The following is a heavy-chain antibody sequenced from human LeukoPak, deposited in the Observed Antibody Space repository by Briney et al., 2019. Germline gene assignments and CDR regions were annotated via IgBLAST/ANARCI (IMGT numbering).Heavy chain of an antibody. CDR3: ARAQPTAVWNYLGGMDWFDP. D-gene: IGHD1-7*01. CDR2: IYYSGSN. CDR1: GGSISSYY. V-gene: IGHV4-59*01. J-gene: IGHJ5*02. Sequence: PSETLSLTCTVSGGSISSYYWSWIRQPPGKGLEWIGYIYYSGSNNYNPSLKSRVTISVDTSKNQFSLKLSSVTAADTAVYYCARAQPTAVWNYLGGMDWFDPWGQGTLVTVSS.